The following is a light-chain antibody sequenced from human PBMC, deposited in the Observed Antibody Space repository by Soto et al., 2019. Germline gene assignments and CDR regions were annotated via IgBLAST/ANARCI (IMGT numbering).Light chain of an antibody. J-gene: IGKJ1*01. CDR3: QQYGSSPVA. CDR1: QSVSSSY. CDR2: GAS. V-gene: IGKV3-20*01. Sequence: EIVLTQSPGTLSLSPGERATLSCRASQSVSSSYLAWYQQKPGQAPRLRIYGASTRATGIPHRFSGSGSGTDFTLTISRLEPEDFAVYYCQQYGSSPVAFGQGTKVEIK.